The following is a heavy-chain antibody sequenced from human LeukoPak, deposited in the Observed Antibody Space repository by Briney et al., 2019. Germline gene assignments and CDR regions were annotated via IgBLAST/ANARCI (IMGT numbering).Heavy chain of an antibody. D-gene: IGHD2-15*01. CDR1: GGSFTAYA. J-gene: IGHJ3*02. Sequence: SETLTVTCDVYGGSFTAYAWSWIRQSPGQGLEWIGYIYSSGSTNYNPSLKSRVAISVNTSNNKFSLHLTSLTAADTTVYYCVRHLSAGRPAFDIWGHGTTVTVSS. CDR2: IYSSGST. V-gene: IGHV4-34*11. CDR3: VRHLSAGRPAFDI.